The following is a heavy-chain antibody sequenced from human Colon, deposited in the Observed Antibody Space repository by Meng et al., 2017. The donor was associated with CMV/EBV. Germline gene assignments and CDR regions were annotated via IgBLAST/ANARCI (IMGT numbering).Heavy chain of an antibody. V-gene: IGHV3-7*01. CDR1: GHTFNTYW. J-gene: IGHJ6*02. CDR3: AREMGYNWDLGHPYGMDV. Sequence: GESLKISCVVSGHTFNTYWMTWVRQAPGKGLEWVANTKQDGTESYYVDSVKGRFTISRDNRNASLYLQMNSLRVEDTAVYYCAREMGYNWDLGHPYGMDVWGQGTTVTVSS. CDR2: TKQDGTES. D-gene: IGHD1-20*01.